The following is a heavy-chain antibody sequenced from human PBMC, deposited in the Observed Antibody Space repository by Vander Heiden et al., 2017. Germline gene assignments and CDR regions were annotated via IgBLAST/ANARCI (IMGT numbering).Heavy chain of an antibody. J-gene: IGHJ4*02. Sequence: QLQLQESGPRLVKPSETLSLTCTVSGGSMSSSRYYWGWIRQPPGKGLEWIGSIYYSGSTYYNPSLKSRVTISVDTSKNQFSLKLSSVTAADTAVYYCARTTYGGYEEYYFDYWGQGTLVTVSS. CDR2: IYYSGST. V-gene: IGHV4-39*01. CDR3: ARTTYGGYEEYYFDY. D-gene: IGHD5-12*01. CDR1: GGSMSSSRYY.